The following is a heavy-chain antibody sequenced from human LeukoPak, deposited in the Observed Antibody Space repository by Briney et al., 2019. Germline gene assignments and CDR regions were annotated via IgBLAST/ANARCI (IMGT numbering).Heavy chain of an antibody. V-gene: IGHV3-21*01. J-gene: IGHJ5*02. D-gene: IGHD4-17*01. Sequence: PGGSLRLSCAASGFTFSSYSMNWVRQAPGKGLEWVSSISSSSSYIYYADSVKGRFTISRDNAKNSLYLQMNSLRAEDTAVYYCAREGGDYGGDWFDPWGQGTLVTVSS. CDR2: ISSSSSYI. CDR1: GFTFSSYS. CDR3: AREGGDYGGDWFDP.